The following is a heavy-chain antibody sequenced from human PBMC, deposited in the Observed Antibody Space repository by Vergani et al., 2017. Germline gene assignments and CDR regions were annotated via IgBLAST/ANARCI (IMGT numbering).Heavy chain of an antibody. J-gene: IGHJ6*02. CDR2: FSGSGGST. V-gene: IGHV3-23*01. D-gene: IGHD5-12*01. CDR1: GFTFNHYA. Sequence: EVQLLESGGDLVQPGGSLRLSCAASGFTFNHYAMNWVRQAPGKGLEWVSGFSGSGGSTYYAGSGKGRFTISIDSSKNTLYLQMNSLSAGDTAVYYCAKANPRNSGYDYLYYYHAMDVWGQGTTVTVSS. CDR3: AKANPRNSGYDYLYYYHAMDV.